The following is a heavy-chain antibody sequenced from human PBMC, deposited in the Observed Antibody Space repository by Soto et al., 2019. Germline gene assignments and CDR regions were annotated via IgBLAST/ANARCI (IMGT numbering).Heavy chain of an antibody. CDR2: IYYSGST. J-gene: IGHJ3*02. V-gene: IGHV4-31*03. D-gene: IGHD3-22*01. Sequence: SETLSLTCTVSGGSISSGGYYWSWIRQHPGKGLEWIGYIYYSGSTYYNPSLKSRVTISVDTSKNQFSLKLSSVTAADTAVYYCARDRDSSGRRAFDIWGQGTMVTVSS. CDR1: GGSISSGGYY. CDR3: ARDRDSSGRRAFDI.